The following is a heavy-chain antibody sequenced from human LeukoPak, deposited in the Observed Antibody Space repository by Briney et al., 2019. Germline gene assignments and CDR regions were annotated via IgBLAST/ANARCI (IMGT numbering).Heavy chain of an antibody. Sequence: PGGSLRLSCAASGFTFSNYAMSWVRQAPGKGLEWVSVISGSGGATYYADSVKGRFTISRGNSKNTLYLQMNSLRAEDTAVCYCAKDGVATITFDYWGQGTLVTVSS. D-gene: IGHD5-12*01. CDR1: GFTFSNYA. J-gene: IGHJ4*02. CDR2: ISGSGGAT. V-gene: IGHV3-23*01. CDR3: AKDGVATITFDY.